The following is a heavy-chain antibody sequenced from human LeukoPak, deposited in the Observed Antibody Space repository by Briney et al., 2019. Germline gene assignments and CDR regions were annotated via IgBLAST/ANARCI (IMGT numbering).Heavy chain of an antibody. CDR2: ISYDGSNK. V-gene: IGHV3-30-3*01. J-gene: IGHJ3*02. D-gene: IGHD3-10*01. CDR1: GFTFSSYA. Sequence: PGRSLRLSCAASGFTFSSYAMHWVRQAPGKGLEWVAVISYDGSNKFYADSVKGRFTISRDNSKNILYLQMNSLRVEDTAVYYCAKDRPLSDAFDIWGQGTMVTVSS. CDR3: AKDRPLSDAFDI.